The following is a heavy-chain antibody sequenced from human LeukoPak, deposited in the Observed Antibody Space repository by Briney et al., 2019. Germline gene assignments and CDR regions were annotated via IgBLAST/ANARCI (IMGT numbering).Heavy chain of an antibody. D-gene: IGHD3-22*01. CDR1: GGSINSPTYY. V-gene: IGHV4-30-4*01. Sequence: PSETLSLTCTVSGGSINSPTYYWSWIRQPPGKGLEWIGYIYYSGSTYYNPSLKSRVTISVDTSKNQFSLKLSSVTAADTAVYYCARDRTYYYDSSGTFDYWGQGTLVTVSS. CDR3: ARDRTYYYDSSGTFDY. J-gene: IGHJ4*02. CDR2: IYYSGST.